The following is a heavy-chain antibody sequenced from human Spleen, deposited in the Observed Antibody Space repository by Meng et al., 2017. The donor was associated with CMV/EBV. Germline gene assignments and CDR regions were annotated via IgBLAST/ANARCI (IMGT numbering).Heavy chain of an antibody. Sequence: QVQLVQSGAEVKKPGASVQVSCKASGYTFTSYAMHWVRQAPGQRLEWMGWINAGNGNTKYSQKFQGRVTITRDTSASTAYMELSSLRSEDTAVYYCARDLLAAAGTIWFDPWGQGTLVTVSS. V-gene: IGHV1-3*01. J-gene: IGHJ5*02. D-gene: IGHD6-13*01. CDR1: GYTFTSYA. CDR3: ARDLLAAAGTIWFDP. CDR2: INAGNGNT.